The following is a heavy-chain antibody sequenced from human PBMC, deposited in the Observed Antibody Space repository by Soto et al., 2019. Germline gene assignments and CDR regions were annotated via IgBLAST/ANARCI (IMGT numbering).Heavy chain of an antibody. CDR3: ALRNTGSYFDY. CDR1: GFTFSSYA. CDR2: IGASGAGT. D-gene: IGHD1-26*01. Sequence: GGSLRLSCAASGFTFSSYAMSWVRQAPGKGLEWVSAIGASGAGTYYAEYVKGRFTISRDNSKDTLYLQMNSLRAEDTAVYYCALRNTGSYFDYWGQGTLGTIAS. J-gene: IGHJ4*02. V-gene: IGHV3-23*01.